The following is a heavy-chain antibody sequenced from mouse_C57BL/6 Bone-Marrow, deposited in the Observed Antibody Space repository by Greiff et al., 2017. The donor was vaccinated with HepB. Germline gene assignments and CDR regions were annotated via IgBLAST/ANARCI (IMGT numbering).Heavy chain of an antibody. CDR3: AKEGPYYGSSYWYFDV. CDR2: INPSNGGT. J-gene: IGHJ1*03. Sequence: QVQLQQPGTELVKPGASVKLSCKASGYTFTSYWMHWVKQRPGQGLEWIGNINPSNGGTNYNEKFKSKATLTVDKSSSTAYMQLSSLTSEDSAVYYCAKEGPYYGSSYWYFDVWGTVTTVTVSS. CDR1: GYTFTSYW. D-gene: IGHD1-1*01. V-gene: IGHV1-53*01.